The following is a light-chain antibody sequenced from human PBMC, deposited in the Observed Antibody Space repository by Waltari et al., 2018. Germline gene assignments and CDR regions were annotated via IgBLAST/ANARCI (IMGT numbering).Light chain of an antibody. CDR1: SSNIGRNY. CDR2: RNK. J-gene: IGLJ3*02. Sequence: QSVLTQPPSASGTPGQRVTISCSGSSSNIGRNYVYWYQQLPGTAPKLLIHRNKERPSGVPDRFSGSKSGTSASLAISGLRSEDEADYYCATWDDSLSGFWVFGGGTKLTVL. CDR3: ATWDDSLSGFWV. V-gene: IGLV1-47*01.